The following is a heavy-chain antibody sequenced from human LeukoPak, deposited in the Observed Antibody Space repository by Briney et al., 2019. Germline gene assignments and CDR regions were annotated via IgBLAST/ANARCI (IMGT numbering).Heavy chain of an antibody. D-gene: IGHD3-16*02. J-gene: IGHJ4*02. CDR3: ARVRYDYVWGSYRFAFDY. CDR1: GGTFSSYA. Sequence: GASVKVSCKASGGTFSSYAISWVRQAPGQGLEWMGWINPNSGGTNYAQKFQGRVTMTRDTSISTAYMELSRLRSDDTAVYYCARVRYDYVWGSYRFAFDYWGQGTLVTVSS. CDR2: INPNSGGT. V-gene: IGHV1-2*02.